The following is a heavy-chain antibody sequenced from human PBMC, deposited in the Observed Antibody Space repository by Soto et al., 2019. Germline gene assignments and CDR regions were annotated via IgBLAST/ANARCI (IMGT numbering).Heavy chain of an antibody. J-gene: IGHJ3*02. CDR3: ARGGSSPDAFDI. V-gene: IGHV4-59*08. D-gene: IGHD2-15*01. Sequence: KASETLSLTCTVFGGSVSSYYWSWIRQSPGKGLEWIGYIYYSGSTNYNPSLKSRVTISVDTSKNQFSLKLSSVTAADTAVYYCARGGSSPDAFDIWGQGTMVTVSS. CDR2: IYYSGST. CDR1: GGSVSSYY.